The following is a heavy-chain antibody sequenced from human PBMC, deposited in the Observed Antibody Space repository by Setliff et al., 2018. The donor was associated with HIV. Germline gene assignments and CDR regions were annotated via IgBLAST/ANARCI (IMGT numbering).Heavy chain of an antibody. CDR3: AVSFSTGSYISRGY. CDR1: GFIFSSYA. Sequence: GGSLRLSCAASGFIFSSYAMTWVRQAPGKGLEWVSSISSSSTYTYYGDSVKGRFTISRDNAKNSLYLQMNSLKAEDTAVYYCAVSFSTGSYISRGYWGQGTLVTVSS. J-gene: IGHJ4*02. CDR2: ISSSSTYT. V-gene: IGHV3-21*04. D-gene: IGHD2-2*02.